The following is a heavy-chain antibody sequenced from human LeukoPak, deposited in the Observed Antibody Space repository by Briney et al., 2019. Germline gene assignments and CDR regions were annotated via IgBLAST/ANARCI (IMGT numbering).Heavy chain of an antibody. D-gene: IGHD3-22*01. CDR1: GFTFSSYW. V-gene: IGHV3-7*01. J-gene: IGHJ4*02. CDR3: ARRQGSYFDTSGYYYG. CDR2: IKQDGSEK. Sequence: GGSLRLSCEASGFTFSSYWMSWVRQAPGKGLEWVANIKQDGSEKYYVDSVKGRFTISRDNAKNSLYLQMNSLRAEDTAVYYCARRQGSYFDTSGYYYGWGQGTLVTVSS.